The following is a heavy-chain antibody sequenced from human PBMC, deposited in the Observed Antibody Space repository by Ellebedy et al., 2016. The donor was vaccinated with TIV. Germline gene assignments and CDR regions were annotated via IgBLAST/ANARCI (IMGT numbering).Heavy chain of an antibody. CDR3: SRLGGAAGERSYYYYMDV. J-gene: IGHJ6*03. D-gene: IGHD3-16*01. CDR1: GFRSGDYG. CDR2: IRSKAFGATT. V-gene: IGHV3-49*03. Sequence: PGGSLTLSCTASGFRSGDYGLNWFRQAPGKGLAWVRFIRSKAFGATTDYAASVEGRFTISRDASKSIADLQMNSLKTEDTAVYYCSRLGGAAGERSYYYYMDVWGKGTTVTVSS.